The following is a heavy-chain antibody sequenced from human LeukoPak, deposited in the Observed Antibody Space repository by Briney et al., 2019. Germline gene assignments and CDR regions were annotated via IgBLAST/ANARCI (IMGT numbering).Heavy chain of an antibody. CDR1: GFTLSDYY. Sequence: GGSLSLSCAASGFTLSDYYMSWIRQAPGKGLEWVSYISSSGSTIYYADSVKGRFTISRDNAKNSLYLQMNSLRAEDTAVYYCARVFTRLWFGESYGMDVWGQGTTVTVSS. V-gene: IGHV3-11*01. D-gene: IGHD3-10*01. CDR3: ARVFTRLWFGESYGMDV. CDR2: ISSSGSTI. J-gene: IGHJ6*02.